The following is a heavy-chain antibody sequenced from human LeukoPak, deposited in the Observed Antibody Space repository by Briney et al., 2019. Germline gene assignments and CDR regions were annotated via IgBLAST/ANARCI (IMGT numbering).Heavy chain of an antibody. J-gene: IGHJ4*02. CDR3: TALRYYDFWSGPFDY. V-gene: IGHV3-49*03. CDR1: GFTFGDYA. D-gene: IGHD3-3*01. CDR2: IRSKAYGGTT. Sequence: GGSLRLSCTASGFTFGDYAMSWFRQAPGKGLEWVGFIRSKAYGGTTEYAASVKGRFTISRDDSKSIAYLQMNSLKTEDTAVYYCTALRYYDFWSGPFDYWGQGTLVTVSS.